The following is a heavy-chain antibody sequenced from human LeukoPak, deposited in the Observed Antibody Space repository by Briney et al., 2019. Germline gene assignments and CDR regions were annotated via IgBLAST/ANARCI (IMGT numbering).Heavy chain of an antibody. CDR3: ARHARRSSYLYYFDY. J-gene: IGHJ4*02. CDR1: GGSISSSSYY. Sequence: SETLSLTCTVSGGSISSSSYYWGWIRQPPGKGRGWIGSIYYSGGTYYNPSLKSRVAISVDTSKNQFSLKLSSVTAADTAVYCCARHARRSSYLYYFDYWGQGTLVTVSS. V-gene: IGHV4-39*01. CDR2: IYYSGGT. D-gene: IGHD2-15*01.